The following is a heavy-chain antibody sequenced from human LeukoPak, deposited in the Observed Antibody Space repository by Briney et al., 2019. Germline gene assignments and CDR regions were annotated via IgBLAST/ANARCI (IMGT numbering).Heavy chain of an antibody. D-gene: IGHD4-17*01. CDR1: GFTLSRYS. Sequence: PGGSLRLSCAASGFTLSRYSMNWVRQAPGKGLEWVSSISTSSSYIYYADSVKGRFTISRDNAKNSLYLQMNSLRAEDTAVYYCARDPPYGDYDDYWGQGTLVTVSS. V-gene: IGHV3-21*01. J-gene: IGHJ4*02. CDR2: ISTSSSYI. CDR3: ARDPPYGDYDDY.